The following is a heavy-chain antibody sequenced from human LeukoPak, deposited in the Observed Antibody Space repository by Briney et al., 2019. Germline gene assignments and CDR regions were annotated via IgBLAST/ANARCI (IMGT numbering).Heavy chain of an antibody. Sequence: SETPSLTCSVSGGSISSYYWSWIRQPPGKGLEWIGYIYYSGRTNYNPSLKSRVTISVDTSKNQFSLTLSSVTAADTAVYYCARGQKYRNGYTVTELGSGYFDYWGQGTLVTVSS. J-gene: IGHJ4*02. CDR2: IYYSGRT. D-gene: IGHD5-18*01. V-gene: IGHV4-59*01. CDR3: ARGQKYRNGYTVTELGSGYFDY. CDR1: GGSISSYY.